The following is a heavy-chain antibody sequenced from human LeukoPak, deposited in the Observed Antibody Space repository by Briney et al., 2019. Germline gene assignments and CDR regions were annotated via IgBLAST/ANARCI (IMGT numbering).Heavy chain of an antibody. J-gene: IGHJ6*03. CDR2: ISRNGVAT. CDR1: GLTFGDYT. D-gene: IGHD3-10*01. CDR3: AKNGELVYYYYYYMDV. V-gene: IGHV3-43*01. Sequence: GGSLRLSCAASGLTFGDYTMNWVRQAPGKGLEWVALISRNGVATKYADSVRGRFTISRDNSKNTLYLQMNSLRAEDTAVYYCAKNGELVYYYYYYMDVWGKGTTVTISS.